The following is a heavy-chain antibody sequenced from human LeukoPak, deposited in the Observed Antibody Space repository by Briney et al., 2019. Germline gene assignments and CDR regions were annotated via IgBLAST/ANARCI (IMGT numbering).Heavy chain of an antibody. D-gene: IGHD3-10*01. Sequence: PGRSLRLSCAASGFTFSSYGMHWVRQAPGKGLGWVAVISYDGSNKYYADSVKGRFTISRDNSKNTLYLQMNSLRAEDTAVYYCAKVGLVYYGSGSATYFDYWGQGTLVTVSS. V-gene: IGHV3-30*18. J-gene: IGHJ4*02. CDR2: ISYDGSNK. CDR3: AKVGLVYYGSGSATYFDY. CDR1: GFTFSSYG.